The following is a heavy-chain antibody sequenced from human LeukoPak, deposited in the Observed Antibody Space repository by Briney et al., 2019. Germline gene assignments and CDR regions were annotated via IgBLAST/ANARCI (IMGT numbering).Heavy chain of an antibody. J-gene: IGHJ4*02. D-gene: IGHD3-22*01. V-gene: IGHV3-30*18. CDR2: ISYDGSNK. Sequence: PGGSLRLSCAASGFTFSSYGMPWVRQAPGKGLEWVAVISYDGSNKYYADSVKGRFTISRDNSKNTLYLQMNSLRAEDTAVYYCAKADTPKYYYDSSGYYPWWGQGTLVTVSS. CDR3: AKADTPKYYYDSSGYYPW. CDR1: GFTFSSYG.